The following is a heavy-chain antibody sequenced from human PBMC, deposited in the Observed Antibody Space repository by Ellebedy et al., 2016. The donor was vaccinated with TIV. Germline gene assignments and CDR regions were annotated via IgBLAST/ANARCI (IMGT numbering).Heavy chain of an antibody. V-gene: IGHV1-18*04. J-gene: IGHJ5*02. CDR3: ARGGGWWSPQSWFDP. Sequence: AASVKVSCKASGYTFTNYAITWVRQAPGRGLEWMGWISAFNGHTNYAQKFQGRVAITTETSKSTAYLALRYLKSDDTAVYYWARGGGWWSPQSWFDPWGQGTLVTVSS. D-gene: IGHD2-15*01. CDR1: GYTFTNYA. CDR2: ISAFNGHT.